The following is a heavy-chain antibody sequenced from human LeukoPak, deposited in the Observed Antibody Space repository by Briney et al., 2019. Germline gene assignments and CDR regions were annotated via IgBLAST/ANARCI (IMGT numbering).Heavy chain of an antibody. Sequence: ASVKVSCKSSGYTFTGYYMHWVRQAPGQGLEWMGWINPNSGGTNYAQKFQGRVTMTRDTSISTAYMELSRLRSDDTAVYYCARDSPEYGYYFDCWGQGTLVTVSS. CDR3: ARDSPEYGYYFDC. CDR1: GYTFTGYY. J-gene: IGHJ4*02. CDR2: INPNSGGT. V-gene: IGHV1-2*02. D-gene: IGHD2/OR15-2a*01.